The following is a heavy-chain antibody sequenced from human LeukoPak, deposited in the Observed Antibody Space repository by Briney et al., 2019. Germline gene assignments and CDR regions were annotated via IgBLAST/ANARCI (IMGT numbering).Heavy chain of an antibody. V-gene: IGHV3-74*01. CDR1: GFTFSSYW. CDR3: ARGNDGSGCEDY. D-gene: IGHD6-19*01. J-gene: IGHJ4*02. Sequence: PGGSLRLSCAASGFTFSSYWMHWVRQAPVKGLVWVSRINSDGSSTSYADSVKGRFTISRDNAKNTLYLQMNSLRAEDTAVYYCARGNDGSGCEDYWGQGTLVTVSS. CDR2: INSDGSST.